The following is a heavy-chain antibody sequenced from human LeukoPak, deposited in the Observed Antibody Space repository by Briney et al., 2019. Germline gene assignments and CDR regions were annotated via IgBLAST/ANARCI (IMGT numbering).Heavy chain of an antibody. CDR2: IDPSDSYT. J-gene: IGHJ5*02. CDR3: ARQPEGTWFDP. D-gene: IGHD1-1*01. Sequence: GESLKISCKGSGYSFTSNWISWVRQMPGKGLEWMGRIDPSDSYTNYSPSFQGHVTISAEKSISTASLQWSSLKASDTAMYHCARQPEGTWFDPWGQGTLVTVSS. V-gene: IGHV5-10-1*01. CDR1: GYSFTSNW.